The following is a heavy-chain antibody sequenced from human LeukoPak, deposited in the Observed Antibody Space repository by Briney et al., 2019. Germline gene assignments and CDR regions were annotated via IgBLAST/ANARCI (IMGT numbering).Heavy chain of an antibody. V-gene: IGHV1-18*01. Sequence: ASVKVSCKASGYTFTNYGITWVRQAPGQGLEWMGWISAYNSAYNGNTHYAQKLQGRVTMTTDTSTNTGYMELWSLRSDDTAVYYCAREYGSGSYTGIDYWGQGTLVTVSS. CDR2: ISAYNSAYNGNT. CDR1: GYTFTNYG. J-gene: IGHJ4*02. D-gene: IGHD3-10*01. CDR3: AREYGSGSYTGIDY.